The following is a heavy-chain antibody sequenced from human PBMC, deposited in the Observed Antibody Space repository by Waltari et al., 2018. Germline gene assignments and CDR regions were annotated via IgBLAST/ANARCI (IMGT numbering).Heavy chain of an antibody. Sequence: QLQLQESGTGLVKPSGTLSLICAVSGDSMNYWWSWVRQPPGKGLEWIGKVLGSGITNYNPSFASRVTISLDTSPHQFALKMTSATAADTALYYCARDRGRGLYLDTWGQGIMVTVSP. V-gene: IGHV4-4*02. J-gene: IGHJ4*02. CDR2: VLGSGIT. CDR1: GDSMNYW. D-gene: IGHD2-15*01. CDR3: ARDRGRGLYLDT.